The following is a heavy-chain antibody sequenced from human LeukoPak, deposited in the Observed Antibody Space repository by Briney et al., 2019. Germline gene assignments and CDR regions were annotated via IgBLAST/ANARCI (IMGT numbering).Heavy chain of an antibody. Sequence: GGSLRLSCAASGFTFSSYSMNWVRQAPGKGLEWVSSISTSSTYIYYADSVKGRFTISRDNSKNSLYLQMNSLRTEDTALYYCAKMRWGSSGFDYWGQGTLVTVSS. D-gene: IGHD6-6*01. V-gene: IGHV3-21*04. CDR3: AKMRWGSSGFDY. CDR2: ISTSSTYI. CDR1: GFTFSSYS. J-gene: IGHJ4*02.